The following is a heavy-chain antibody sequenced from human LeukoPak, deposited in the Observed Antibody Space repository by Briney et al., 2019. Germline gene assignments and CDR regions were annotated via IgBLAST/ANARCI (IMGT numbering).Heavy chain of an antibody. CDR1: RGTFSRDA. CDR3: ASHGWGPSGGFQH. D-gene: IGHD1-26*01. J-gene: IGHJ1*01. Sequence: SVKVSCKASRGTFSRDAISWVRQAPGQGLEWMGGIIPIFGTANYAQKFQGRVTITADESTSTAYMELSSLRSEDTAVYYCASHGWGPSGGFQHWGQGTLVTVSS. CDR2: IIPIFGTA. V-gene: IGHV1-69*01.